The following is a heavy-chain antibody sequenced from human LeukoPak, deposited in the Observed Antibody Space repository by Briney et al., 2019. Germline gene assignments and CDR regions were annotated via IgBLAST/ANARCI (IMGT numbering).Heavy chain of an antibody. Sequence: GGSLRLSCAASGFTFDDYAMHWVRQAPGKGLEWVSGISWNSGSIGYADSVKGRFTISRDNAKNSLYLQMNSLRAEDTALYYCAKDKSGYCSGGSCSFDYWGQGTLVTVSS. J-gene: IGHJ4*02. V-gene: IGHV3-9*01. D-gene: IGHD2-15*01. CDR1: GFTFDDYA. CDR3: AKDKSGYCSGGSCSFDY. CDR2: ISWNSGSI.